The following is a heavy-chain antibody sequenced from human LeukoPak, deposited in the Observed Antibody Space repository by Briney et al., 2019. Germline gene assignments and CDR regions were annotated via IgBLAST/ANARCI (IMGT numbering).Heavy chain of an antibody. D-gene: IGHD3-10*01. CDR1: GGSISSSSYY. V-gene: IGHV4-39*01. Sequence: SETLSLTCTVSGGSISSSSYYWGWIRQPPGKGLEWIGSIYYSGSTYYNPSLKSRVTISVDTSKNQFSLKLSSVTAADTAVYYCARQGLVRGVTRNNWFDPWGQGTLVTVSP. J-gene: IGHJ5*02. CDR2: IYYSGST. CDR3: ARQGLVRGVTRNNWFDP.